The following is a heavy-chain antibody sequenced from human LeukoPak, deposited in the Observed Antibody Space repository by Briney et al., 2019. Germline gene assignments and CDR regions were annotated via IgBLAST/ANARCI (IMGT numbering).Heavy chain of an antibody. D-gene: IGHD4-17*01. CDR3: ARGSHDYGH. J-gene: IGHJ4*02. CDR1: GFTLTSYA. Sequence: GGSLRLSCAASGFTLTSYAMHWGREAPGKGRGWVAVISYDGSNRYYADSVKGRLTISRDNSKNTLYLQMNSLRAEDTAVYYCARGSHDYGHWGQGTLVTVSS. V-gene: IGHV3-30-3*01. CDR2: ISYDGSNR.